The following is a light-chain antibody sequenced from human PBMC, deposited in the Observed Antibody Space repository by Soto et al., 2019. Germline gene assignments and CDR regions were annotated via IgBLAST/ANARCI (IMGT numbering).Light chain of an antibody. Sequence: EIVLTQSPATLSLSPGERATLSCRASQSVSSQLAWYQQKPGQAPRLLIYDASNRATGIPARFSGSGSGTDFTLTISSLEPEEVAVYYCQQRSIWPLTFGGGTKVEIK. CDR2: DAS. V-gene: IGKV3-11*01. J-gene: IGKJ4*01. CDR1: QSVSSQ. CDR3: QQRSIWPLT.